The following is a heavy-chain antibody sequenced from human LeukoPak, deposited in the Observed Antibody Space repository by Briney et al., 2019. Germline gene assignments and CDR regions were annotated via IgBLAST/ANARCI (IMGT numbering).Heavy chain of an antibody. V-gene: IGHV3-23*01. CDR1: GFTFSSYA. CDR2: ISGSGGST. D-gene: IGHD4-17*01. J-gene: IGHJ4*02. CDR3: AKGIGDYGDTVDY. Sequence: PGGSLRLSCAASGFTFSSYAMSWVRQAPGKGPEWVSAISGSGGSTYYADSVKGRFTISRDNSKNTLYLQMNSLRAEDTAVYYCAKGIGDYGDTVDYWGQRTLVTVSS.